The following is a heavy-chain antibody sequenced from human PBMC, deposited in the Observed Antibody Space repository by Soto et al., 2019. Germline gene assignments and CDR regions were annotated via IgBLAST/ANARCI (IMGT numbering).Heavy chain of an antibody. Sequence: QVQLVQSGAEVKKPGSSVKVSCKAAGDTFSSYAISWVRQAPGQGLEWMGGIIPIFGTANYAQKFQGTVTITEDESTSTAYMEVSSLRAEDTAVYYCVREGTTYEDYVCGSYRDYYFDYWGQGTLVTVS. J-gene: IGHJ4*02. D-gene: IGHD3-16*02. CDR1: GDTFSSYA. CDR2: IIPIFGTA. CDR3: VREGTTYEDYVCGSYRDYYFDY. V-gene: IGHV1-69*01.